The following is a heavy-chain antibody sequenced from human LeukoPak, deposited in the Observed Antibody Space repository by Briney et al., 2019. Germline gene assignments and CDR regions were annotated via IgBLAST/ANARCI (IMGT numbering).Heavy chain of an antibody. CDR3: ARDQGYNDAFDI. V-gene: IGHV4-61*01. CDR1: AYSISSGYY. J-gene: IGHJ3*02. CDR2: IYYSGST. D-gene: IGHD5-24*01. Sequence: SETLSLTCTVSAYSISSGYYWSWIRQPPGKGLEWIGYIYYSGSTNYNPSLKSRVTISVDTSKNQFSLKLSSVTAADTAVYYCARDQGYNDAFDIWGQGTMVTVSS.